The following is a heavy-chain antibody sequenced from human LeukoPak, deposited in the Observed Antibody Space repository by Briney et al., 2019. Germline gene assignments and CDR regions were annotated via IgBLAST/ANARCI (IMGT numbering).Heavy chain of an antibody. J-gene: IGHJ4*02. Sequence: ASVKVSCKASGGTFSSYAISWVRQAPGQGLDWMGWISADNGDTKYAQKFQGRVTMTTDSSTSTAYMEPRSLRSDDAAVYYCARGHRTAAYDSSGSDYWGQGTLVTVSS. CDR3: ARGHRTAAYDSSGSDY. CDR2: ISADNGDT. D-gene: IGHD3-22*01. CDR1: GGTFSSYA. V-gene: IGHV1-18*01.